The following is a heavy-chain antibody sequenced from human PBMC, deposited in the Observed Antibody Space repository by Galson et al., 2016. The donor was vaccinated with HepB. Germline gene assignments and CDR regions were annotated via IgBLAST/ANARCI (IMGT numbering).Heavy chain of an antibody. CDR1: EFTFSAYS. CDR2: IGNSGTI. Sequence: SLRLSCAASEFTFSAYSMNWVRQAPGKGLEWISHIGNSGTIYYADSVKGRFTISRDNAKNSLYLQMNSLRDEDTAIYYCARDHYDSVSYYAGPFDYWGQGTLVTVSS. V-gene: IGHV3-48*02. CDR3: ARDHYDSVSYYAGPFDY. J-gene: IGHJ4*02. D-gene: IGHD3-10*01.